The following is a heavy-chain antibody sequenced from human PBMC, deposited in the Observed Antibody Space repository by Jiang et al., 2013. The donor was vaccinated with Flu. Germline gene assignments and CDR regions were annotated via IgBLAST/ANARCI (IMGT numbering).Heavy chain of an antibody. J-gene: IGHJ6*02. CDR1: GGSFSGYY. CDR3: ARLGRGAAAGYGYYYYYYGMDV. Sequence: LLKPSETLSLTCAVYGGSFSGYYWSWIRQPPGKGLEWIGEIKHSGSTNYNPSLKSRVTISVDTSKNQFSLKLSSVTAADTAVYYCARLGRGAAAGYGYYYYYYGMDVWGQGTTVTVSS. D-gene: IGHD6-13*01. CDR2: IKHSGST. V-gene: IGHV4-34*01.